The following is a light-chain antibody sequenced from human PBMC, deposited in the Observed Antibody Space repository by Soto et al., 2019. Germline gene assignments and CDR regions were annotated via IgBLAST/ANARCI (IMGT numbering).Light chain of an antibody. Sequence: QSVLTQPPSVSGAPGQRVTISCTGSSSNIGAGYDVHWYQQLPGTAPKLLIYRNNNRPSGVPDRFSGSKSGTSASLAITGLQAEDEADYYCHSYDSSLSGSVFVGGTKLTVL. J-gene: IGLJ3*02. CDR1: SSNIGAGYD. V-gene: IGLV1-40*01. CDR3: HSYDSSLSGSV. CDR2: RNN.